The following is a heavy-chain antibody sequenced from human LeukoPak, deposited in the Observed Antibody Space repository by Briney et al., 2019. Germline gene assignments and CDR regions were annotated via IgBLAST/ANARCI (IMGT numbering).Heavy chain of an antibody. CDR3: AKASFYWYFDL. Sequence: GGSLRLSCAASGFTFDDYAMHWVRQAPGKGLEWVSGISWNSGSIGYAGSVKGRFTISRDNAKNSLYLQMNSLRAEDTALYYCAKASFYWYFDLWGRGTLVTVSS. J-gene: IGHJ2*01. CDR2: ISWNSGSI. CDR1: GFTFDDYA. V-gene: IGHV3-9*01. D-gene: IGHD1-1*01.